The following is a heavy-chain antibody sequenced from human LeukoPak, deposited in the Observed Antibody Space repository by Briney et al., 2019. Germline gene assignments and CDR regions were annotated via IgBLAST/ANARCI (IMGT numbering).Heavy chain of an antibody. V-gene: IGHV3-66*01. Sequence: RPGGSLRLSCAASGFTVSSNYMSWVRQAPGKGLEWVSVIYSGGSTYYADSVKGRFTISRDNSKNTLYFQMNSLRAEDTAVYYGARDGGYGSGAFDIWGQGTMVTVSS. CDR1: GFTVSSNY. D-gene: IGHD3-10*01. J-gene: IGHJ3*02. CDR3: ARDGGYGSGAFDI. CDR2: IYSGGST.